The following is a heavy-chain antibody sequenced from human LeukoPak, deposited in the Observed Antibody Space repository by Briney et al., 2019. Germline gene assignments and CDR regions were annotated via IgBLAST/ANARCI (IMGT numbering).Heavy chain of an antibody. CDR3: ARGPSGSYGFGEPPYYMDV. CDR2: IIPIFGTA. V-gene: IGHV1-69*13. CDR1: AGTFSSYA. D-gene: IGHD1-26*01. J-gene: IGHJ6*03. Sequence: ASVKVSCKASAGTFSSYAISWVRQAPGPGLEWMGGIIPIFGTANYAQKFQGRVTITADESTSTAYMELSRLRSEDTAVYYWARGPSGSYGFGEPPYYMDVCGKGTTVTVSS.